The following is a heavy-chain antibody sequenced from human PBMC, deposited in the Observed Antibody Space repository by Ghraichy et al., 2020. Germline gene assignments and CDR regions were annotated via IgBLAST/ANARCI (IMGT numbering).Heavy chain of an antibody. V-gene: IGHV1-69*06. D-gene: IGHD1-7*01. CDR1: GGTFSSYA. CDR2: IIPIFGTA. CDR3: ARLYNWNYEGNWFDP. J-gene: IGHJ5*02. Sequence: SVKVSCKASGGTFSSYAISWVRQAPGQGLEWMGGIIPIFGTANYAQKFQGRVTITADKSTSTAYMELSSLRSEDTAVYYCARLYNWNYEGNWFDPWGQGTLVTVSS.